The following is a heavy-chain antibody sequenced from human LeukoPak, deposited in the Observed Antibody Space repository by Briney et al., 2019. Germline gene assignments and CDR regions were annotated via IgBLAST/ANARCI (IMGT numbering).Heavy chain of an antibody. Sequence: GGSLRLSCAASGFTFSSYAMHWVRQAPGKGLEWVAFIRYDGSNKYYADSVKGRFTISRDNSKNTLYLQMNSLRAEDTAVYYCAKEGGVYDSSGYYSPHYFDYWGQGTLVTVSS. CDR1: GFTFSSYA. CDR2: IRYDGSNK. CDR3: AKEGGVYDSSGYYSPHYFDY. V-gene: IGHV3-30*02. J-gene: IGHJ4*02. D-gene: IGHD3-22*01.